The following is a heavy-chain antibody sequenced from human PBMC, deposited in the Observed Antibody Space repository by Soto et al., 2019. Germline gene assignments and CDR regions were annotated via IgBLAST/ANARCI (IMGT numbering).Heavy chain of an antibody. CDR1: GFTFSSYS. Sequence: GGSLRLSCAASGFTFSSYSMNWVRQAPGKRLEWVSYISSSSSTIYYADSVKGRFTISRDNAKNSLYLQMNSLRDEDTAVYYCARDDIRGDLWFGELSYHNWFDPWGQGTLVTVSS. CDR2: ISSSSSTI. V-gene: IGHV3-48*02. D-gene: IGHD3-10*01. CDR3: ARDDIRGDLWFGELSYHNWFDP. J-gene: IGHJ5*02.